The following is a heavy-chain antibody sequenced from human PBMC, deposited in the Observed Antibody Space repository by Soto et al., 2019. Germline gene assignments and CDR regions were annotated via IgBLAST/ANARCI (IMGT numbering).Heavy chain of an antibody. CDR3: ARLDTAMVRGSDY. CDR1: GFTFSSYE. CDR2: ISSSGSTI. D-gene: IGHD5-18*01. Sequence: EVQLVESGGGLVQPGGSLRLSCAASGFTFSSYEMNWVRQAPGKGLEWVSYISSSGSTIYYADSVKGRFTISRDNAKNSLYLQMNSLRAEDTAVYYCARLDTAMVRGSDYWGQGTLVTVSS. J-gene: IGHJ4*02. V-gene: IGHV3-48*03.